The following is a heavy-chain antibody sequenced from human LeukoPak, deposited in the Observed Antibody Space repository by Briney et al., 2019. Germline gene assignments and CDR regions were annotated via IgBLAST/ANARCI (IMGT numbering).Heavy chain of an antibody. D-gene: IGHD3-10*01. Sequence: GGSLRLSCAASGFSFSNFDMTWVRQAPGEGLEWVSSISPGHATFYADSVKGRFSISRDNSKNTLYLQMNSLRAEDTAVYYCAKAWYYGSGSSDYWGQGTLVTVSS. CDR1: GFSFSNFD. J-gene: IGHJ4*02. V-gene: IGHV3-23*01. CDR3: AKAWYYGSGSSDY. CDR2: ISPGHAT.